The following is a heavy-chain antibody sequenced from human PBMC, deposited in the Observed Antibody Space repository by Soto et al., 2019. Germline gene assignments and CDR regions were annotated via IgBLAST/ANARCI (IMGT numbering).Heavy chain of an antibody. CDR1: GFTFSGYG. V-gene: IGHV3-33*01. D-gene: IGHD1-26*01. CDR3: AGAAGRYSGSDSPYYYGYGMDG. CDR2: RWYDGSNK. Sequence: QVQLVESGGGVVQPGRSLRLSCAASGFTFSGYGMHWVRQAPGKGLEWVAVRWYDGSNKYYADSVKGRFTISRDNSKNTLDLRVNSLGAEDTAVYYCAGAAGRYSGSDSPYYYGYGMDGWGQGTTVTVSS. J-gene: IGHJ6*02.